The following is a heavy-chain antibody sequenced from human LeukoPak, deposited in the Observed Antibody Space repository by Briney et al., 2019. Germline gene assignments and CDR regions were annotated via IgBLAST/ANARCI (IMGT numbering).Heavy chain of an antibody. CDR2: INSDGSTT. Sequence: GGSLRLSCAASGFTFSSYWMHWVRQVPGKGLVWVSRINSDGSTTSYADSVKGRFTISRDNAKNTLYLQMNSLRAEDTAVYYCARGYDSSGYSPTPFDCWGQGTLVTVSS. CDR3: ARGYDSSGYSPTPFDC. J-gene: IGHJ4*02. V-gene: IGHV3-74*01. D-gene: IGHD3-22*01. CDR1: GFTFSSYW.